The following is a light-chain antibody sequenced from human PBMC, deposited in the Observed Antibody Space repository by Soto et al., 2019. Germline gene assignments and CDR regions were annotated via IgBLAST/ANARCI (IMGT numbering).Light chain of an antibody. CDR1: QAIDTY. V-gene: IGKV1-9*01. CDR2: AAS. J-gene: IGKJ5*01. CDR3: QQLNSFPFI. Sequence: DIQLTQSPSFLSASVGDRVTITCRASQAIDTYLAWYQKKPGKAPKLLIYAASLLQSGVPSRFSGGGSGTEFTLPINSLQPEDFANYYCQQLNSFPFIFGQGTRLEIK.